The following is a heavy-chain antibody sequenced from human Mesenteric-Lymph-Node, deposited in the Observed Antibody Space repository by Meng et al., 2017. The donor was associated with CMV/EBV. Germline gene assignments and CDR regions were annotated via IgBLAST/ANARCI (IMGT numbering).Heavy chain of an antibody. J-gene: IGHJ4*02. D-gene: IGHD2-21*01. Sequence: SETLSLTCTVSGGSISTYYWSWVRQPPGKGLEWIGYIYYSGSTIYNPSLKTRVTMSVDTSKNQFSLKLSSATAADTAVYYCARGLHLGSYYFDSWGQGTLVTVSS. CDR2: IYYSGST. CDR1: GGSISTYY. V-gene: IGHV4-59*01. CDR3: ARGLHLGSYYFDS.